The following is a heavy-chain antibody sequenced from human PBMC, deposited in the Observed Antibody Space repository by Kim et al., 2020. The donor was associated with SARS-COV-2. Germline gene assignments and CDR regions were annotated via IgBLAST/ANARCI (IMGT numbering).Heavy chain of an antibody. Sequence: KDRFTSSRDNAKNSLYLQMNSLRAEDTAVYYCARDRGRYGGNTYYYGMDVWGQGTTVTVSS. D-gene: IGHD4-17*01. CDR3: ARDRGRYGGNTYYYGMDV. J-gene: IGHJ6*02. V-gene: IGHV3-11*06.